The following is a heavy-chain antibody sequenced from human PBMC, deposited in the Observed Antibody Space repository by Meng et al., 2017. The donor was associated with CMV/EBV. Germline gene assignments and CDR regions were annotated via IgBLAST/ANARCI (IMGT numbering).Heavy chain of an antibody. D-gene: IGHD2-2*01. J-gene: IGHJ5*02. V-gene: IGHV1-69*04. Sequence: SYTISWVRQAPGQGLEWMGRIIPILGIANYAQKFQGRVTITADKSTSTAYMELSSLRSEDTAVYYCARDPKYCSSTSCPVAGWFDPWGQGTLVTVS. CDR2: IIPILGIA. CDR1: SYT. CDR3: ARDPKYCSSTSCPVAGWFDP.